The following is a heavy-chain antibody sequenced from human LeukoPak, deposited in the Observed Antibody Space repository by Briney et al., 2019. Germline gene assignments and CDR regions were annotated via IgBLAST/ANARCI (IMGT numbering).Heavy chain of an antibody. CDR2: INPVNGDT. Sequence: ASVTVSFKSSGYTFTNSYMHWVRQAPGHGLEGMGWINPVNGDTNYAQKFQGRVTMARDTSISTAYMELSGLTSDDTAVYYCARGGSATYYRRLDPWGQGTLVTVSS. V-gene: IGHV1-2*02. CDR1: GYTFTNSY. J-gene: IGHJ5*02. D-gene: IGHD3-10*01. CDR3: ARGGSATYYRRLDP.